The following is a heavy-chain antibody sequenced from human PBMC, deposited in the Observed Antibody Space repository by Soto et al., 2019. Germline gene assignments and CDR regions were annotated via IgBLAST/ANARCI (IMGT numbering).Heavy chain of an antibody. CDR2: INPNSGGT. CDR1: GYTFTGYY. V-gene: IGHV1-2*02. J-gene: IGHJ4*02. Sequence: ASVKVSCKASGYTFTGYYMHWVRQAPGQGLEWMGWINPNSGGTNYAQKFQGRVTITRDTSISTAYMELSRLRSDDTAVYYCARGPPMATSAFDYWGQGTLVTVSS. D-gene: IGHD5-12*01. CDR3: ARGPPMATSAFDY.